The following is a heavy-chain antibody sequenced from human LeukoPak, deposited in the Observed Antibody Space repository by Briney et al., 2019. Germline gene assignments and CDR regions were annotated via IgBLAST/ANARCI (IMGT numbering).Heavy chain of an antibody. CDR1: GDSISTYY. CDR2: IYYSGST. V-gene: IGHV4-59*01. J-gene: IGHJ6*03. Sequence: SETLSPTCTVSGDSISTYYCSWIRQPPGKGLEWIGYIYYSGSTNYNPSLKGRVTISVDTSKNQYSLKLSSVTAADTAVYYCARTTEAHSWRTRYYDYYMDVWGKGTTVTVSS. D-gene: IGHD6-13*01. CDR3: ARTTEAHSWRTRYYDYYMDV.